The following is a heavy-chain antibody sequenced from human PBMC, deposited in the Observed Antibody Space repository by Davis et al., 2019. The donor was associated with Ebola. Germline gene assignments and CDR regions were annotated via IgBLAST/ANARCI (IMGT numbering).Heavy chain of an antibody. V-gene: IGHV3-21*05. Sequence: PAGSLRLSCVVSGFTFSSYPMHWIRQAPGKGPAWVSSISSSASYKNYADSVKGRFTISRDNAKNSLYLQMNSLRAEDTAVYYCARIPYSISSSSWGGWFDPWGQGTLVTVSS. CDR1: GFTFSSYP. D-gene: IGHD6-6*01. J-gene: IGHJ5*02. CDR2: ISSSASYK. CDR3: ARIPYSISSSSWGGWFDP.